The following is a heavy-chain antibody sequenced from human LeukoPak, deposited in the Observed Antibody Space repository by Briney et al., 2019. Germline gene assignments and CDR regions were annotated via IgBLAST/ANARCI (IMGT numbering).Heavy chain of an antibody. V-gene: IGHV1-8*01. D-gene: IGHD5-24*01. CDR1: VYTFTSYE. J-gene: IGHJ4*02. CDR2: MNPNSSNT. CDR3: ARVIARNVGRDGYNLYY. Sequence: GASLKVSCKPSVYTFTSYEINWVRQSTGQGLEWMGGMNPNSSNTGYAKKFQGRVTMTTDTSISTDYMEVSRLRSDDTAVYYCARVIARNVGRDGYNLYYWGQGTLVTVSS.